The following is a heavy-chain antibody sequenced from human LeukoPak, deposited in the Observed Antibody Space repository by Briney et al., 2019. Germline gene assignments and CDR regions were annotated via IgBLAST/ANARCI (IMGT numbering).Heavy chain of an antibody. CDR3: AREGTGGLYYDFWSGYRVYMDV. CDR1: GYTFTSYG. Sequence: ASVKVSCKASGYTFTSYGISWVRQAPGQGLEWMGWISAYNGNTNYAQKLQGRVTMTTDTSTSTAYMELRSLRSDDTAVYYCAREGTGGLYYDFWSGYRVYMDVWGKGTTVTVSS. J-gene: IGHJ6*03. D-gene: IGHD3-3*01. V-gene: IGHV1-18*01. CDR2: ISAYNGNT.